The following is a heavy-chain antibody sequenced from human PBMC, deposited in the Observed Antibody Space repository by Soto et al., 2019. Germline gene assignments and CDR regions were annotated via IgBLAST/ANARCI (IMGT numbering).Heavy chain of an antibody. Sequence: QVQLQESGPGLVKPSGTLSLTCAVSGDSISDSRWWSWVRRPPGKGLEWIGEISHSGNTNYNPSLKRRVTMSIDKAKNQFSLNLTSVTAADTAVYYCARVISSREEYFDYWGQGTLVTVSP. CDR2: ISHSGNT. J-gene: IGHJ4*02. D-gene: IGHD2-2*01. CDR1: GDSISDSRW. V-gene: IGHV4-4*02. CDR3: ARVISSREEYFDY.